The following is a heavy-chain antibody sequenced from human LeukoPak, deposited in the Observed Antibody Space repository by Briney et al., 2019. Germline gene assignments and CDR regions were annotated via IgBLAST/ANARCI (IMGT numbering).Heavy chain of an antibody. V-gene: IGHV1-18*01. Sequence: ASVKVSCKASGYTFTSYGISWVRQAPGQGLEWMGWISAYNGNTNYAQKLQGRVTMTTDTSTSTAYMELRSLRSDDTAVYYCARDVVRDSSGWYGGDFDYWGQGTLVTVPS. CDR3: ARDVVRDSSGWYGGDFDY. J-gene: IGHJ4*02. D-gene: IGHD6-19*01. CDR1: GYTFTSYG. CDR2: ISAYNGNT.